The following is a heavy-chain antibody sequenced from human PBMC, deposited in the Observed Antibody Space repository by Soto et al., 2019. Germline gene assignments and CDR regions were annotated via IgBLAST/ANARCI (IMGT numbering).Heavy chain of an antibody. J-gene: IGHJ4*02. CDR3: AREYYYGSGNYFDY. V-gene: IGHV3-21*01. CDR1: GFTFSSYN. Sequence: GGSLRLPCGASGFTFSSYNINWVRQAPGKGLEWVSSISSSGSYINYADSLRGRFTISRDNAKNSLYLQMNSLRGEDTAVYYCAREYYYGSGNYFDYWGQGTLVTVSS. CDR2: ISSSGSYI. D-gene: IGHD3-10*01.